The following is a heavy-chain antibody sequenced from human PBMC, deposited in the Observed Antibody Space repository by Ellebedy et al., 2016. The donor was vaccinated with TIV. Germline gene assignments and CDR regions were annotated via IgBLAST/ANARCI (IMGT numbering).Heavy chain of an antibody. CDR3: ARETATELHY. D-gene: IGHD5-12*01. J-gene: IGHJ4*02. CDR1: ELTFTGYW. CDR2: IDSGGTST. Sequence: GESLKISXVASELTFTGYWMHWVRQAPGKGLVWVSRIDSGGTSTSCADSVMGRFTISRDNAKSTLYLQMNSLRAEDTAVYYCARETATELHYWGQGTLVTVSS. V-gene: IGHV3-74*01.